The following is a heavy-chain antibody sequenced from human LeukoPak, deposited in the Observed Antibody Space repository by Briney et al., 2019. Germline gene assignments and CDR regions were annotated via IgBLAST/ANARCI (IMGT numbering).Heavy chain of an antibody. CDR2: ISGSGGST. V-gene: IGHV3-23*01. D-gene: IGHD3-22*01. Sequence: GGSLRLSCAASGFTFSSYAMSWVRQAPGKGLEWVSAISGSGGSTYYADSVKGRFTISRDNSKNTLYLQMNSLRAEDTAVYYCAKDQAFGWLLRDVDYWGQGTLVTVSS. J-gene: IGHJ4*02. CDR3: AKDQAFGWLLRDVDY. CDR1: GFTFSSYA.